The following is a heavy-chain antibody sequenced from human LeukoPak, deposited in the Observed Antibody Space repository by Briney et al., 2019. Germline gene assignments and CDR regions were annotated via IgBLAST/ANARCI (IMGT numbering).Heavy chain of an antibody. D-gene: IGHD3-22*01. CDR3: ARSFKYYYDSSGYYY. J-gene: IGHJ4*02. CDR2: ISAYNGNI. Sequence: ASVKVSCKASGYTFTSFGISWVRQAPGQGPEWMGWISAYNGNINYAQKFQGRVTMTTDISTSTAYMEVRSLRSEDTAVYYCARSFKYYYDSSGYYYWGQGTLVTVSS. V-gene: IGHV1-18*01. CDR1: GYTFTSFG.